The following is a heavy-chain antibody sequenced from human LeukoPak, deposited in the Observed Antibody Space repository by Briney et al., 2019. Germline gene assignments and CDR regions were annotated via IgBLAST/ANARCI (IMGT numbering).Heavy chain of an antibody. Sequence: SETLSLTCTVSGGSISSGDYSWSWIRQPPGKGLEWIGYIYYSGSTYYNPSLKSRVTISVDTSKNQFSLKLSSVTAADTAVYYCARITNYYDSSGYYEQAFDIWGQGTMVTVSS. V-gene: IGHV4-30-4*01. CDR1: GGSISSGDYS. J-gene: IGHJ3*02. CDR2: IYYSGST. D-gene: IGHD3-22*01. CDR3: ARITNYYDSSGYYEQAFDI.